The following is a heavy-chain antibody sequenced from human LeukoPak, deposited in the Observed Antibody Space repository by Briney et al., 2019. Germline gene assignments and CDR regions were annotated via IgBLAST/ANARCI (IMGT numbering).Heavy chain of an antibody. J-gene: IGHJ4*02. CDR2: ISYDGSNK. Sequence: GGSLRLSCAASGFTFSSYAMHWVRQAPGKGLEWVAVISYDGSNKYYADSVKGRFTISRDNSKNTLYLQMNSLRAEDTAVYYCASLKQQRVYWGQGTLVTVSS. CDR1: GFTFSSYA. D-gene: IGHD6-13*01. V-gene: IGHV3-30-3*01. CDR3: ASLKQQRVY.